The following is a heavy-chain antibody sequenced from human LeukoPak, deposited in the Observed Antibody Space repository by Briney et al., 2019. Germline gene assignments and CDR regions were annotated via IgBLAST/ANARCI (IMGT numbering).Heavy chain of an antibody. V-gene: IGHV3-9*01. Sequence: PGGSLRLSCAASGFTFDDYAMHWVRQAPGKGLEWVSGISWNSGTIGYADSVKCRFTISRDNAKKSLYLQMNSLRAEDTALYYCAKDSTVNLAYYFDYWGQGTLVTVSS. CDR3: AKDSTVNLAYYFDY. CDR1: GFTFDDYA. J-gene: IGHJ4*02. D-gene: IGHD4-17*01. CDR2: ISWNSGTI.